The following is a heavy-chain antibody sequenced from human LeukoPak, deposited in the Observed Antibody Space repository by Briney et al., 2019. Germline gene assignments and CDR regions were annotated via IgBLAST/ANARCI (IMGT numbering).Heavy chain of an antibody. CDR2: INHSGST. D-gene: IGHD2-15*01. J-gene: IGHJ3*02. CDR3: ASMRGYCSGGSCYSPDAFDI. CDR1: GASLSGSQYY. Sequence: SETLSLTCSVSGASLSGSQYYWSWIRQPPGKGLEWIGEINHSGSTNYNPSLKSRVTISVDTSKNPFSLKLSSVTAADTAVYYCASMRGYCSGGSCYSPDAFDIWGQGTMVTVSS. V-gene: IGHV4-34*01.